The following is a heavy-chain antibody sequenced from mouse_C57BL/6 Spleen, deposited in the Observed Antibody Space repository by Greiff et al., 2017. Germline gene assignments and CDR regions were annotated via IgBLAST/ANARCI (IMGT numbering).Heavy chain of an antibody. J-gene: IGHJ1*03. CDR3: ARSGYDYDGYFDV. D-gene: IGHD2-4*01. V-gene: IGHV1-18*01. CDR2: INPNNGGT. CDR1: GYTFTDYN. Sequence: VQLQQSGPELVKPGASVKIPCKASGYTFTDYNMAWVKQSHGKSLEWIGDINPNNGGTIYNQKFKGKATLTVDKSSSTAYMELRSLTSEDTAVYYCARSGYDYDGYFDVWGTGTTVTVSS.